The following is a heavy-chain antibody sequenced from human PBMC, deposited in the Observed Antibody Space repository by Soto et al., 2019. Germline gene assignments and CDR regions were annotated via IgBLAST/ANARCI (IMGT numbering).Heavy chain of an antibody. CDR1: GGSMSSSNW. V-gene: IGHV4-4*02. CDR3: ARNMDVVVVAARSNAFDI. CDR2: IYHSGST. Sequence: SETLSLTCAVSGGSMSSSNWWSWVRQPPGKGLEWIGEIYHSGSTNYNPSLKSRVTISVDKSKNQFSLKLSSVTAADTAVYYCARNMDVVVVAARSNAFDIWGQGTMVTVSS. J-gene: IGHJ3*02. D-gene: IGHD2-15*01.